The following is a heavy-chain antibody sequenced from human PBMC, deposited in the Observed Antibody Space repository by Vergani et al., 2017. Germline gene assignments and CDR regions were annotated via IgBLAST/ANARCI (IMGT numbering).Heavy chain of an antibody. D-gene: IGHD6-13*01. Sequence: QVPLQQWGAGLLKPSETLSLTCAVYGGSFSGYFWSWLRQPPGKGLEWIGEVNHSGSTIYNPSLKSRVTISVDTSKNQFSLKLSYVTAADTAVYYCARGKLVPYYYYYGMDVWGQGTTVTVSS. V-gene: IGHV4-34*01. CDR2: VNHSGST. CDR1: GGSFSGYF. J-gene: IGHJ6*02. CDR3: ARGKLVPYYYYYGMDV.